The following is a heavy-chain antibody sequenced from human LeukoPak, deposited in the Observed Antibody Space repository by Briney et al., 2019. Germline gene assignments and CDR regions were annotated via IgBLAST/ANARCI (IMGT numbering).Heavy chain of an antibody. CDR2: IMYDGSNE. J-gene: IGHJ4*02. CDR1: GFTFSSYG. D-gene: IGHD1-26*01. Sequence: GGSLRLSCAASGFTFSSYGMHWVRQAPGKGLEGVAFIMYDGSNEQYADSVKGRFTISRDNSKNTLYLQMNSLRAEDTAVHYCAKDLGLSVGATPFDYWGQGTLVTVSS. V-gene: IGHV3-30*02. CDR3: AKDLGLSVGATPFDY.